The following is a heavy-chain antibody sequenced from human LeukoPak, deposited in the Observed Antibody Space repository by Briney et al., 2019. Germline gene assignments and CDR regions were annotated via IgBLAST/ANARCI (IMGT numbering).Heavy chain of an antibody. Sequence: PGESLKISCKASGYSFPDYWIGWVRQMPGKGLEWMGLIYPGDSDTRYNPSFEGQVTISADKSISTAYLQWSSLKASDTAMYYCARRWPYYDSSGKTAGYNWFDPWGQGTLVTVSS. J-gene: IGHJ5*02. CDR2: IYPGDSDT. V-gene: IGHV5-51*03. CDR1: GYSFPDYW. CDR3: ARRWPYYDSSGKTAGYNWFDP. D-gene: IGHD3-22*01.